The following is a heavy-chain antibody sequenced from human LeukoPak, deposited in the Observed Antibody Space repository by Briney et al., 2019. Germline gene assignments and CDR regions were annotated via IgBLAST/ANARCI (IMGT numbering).Heavy chain of an antibody. CDR3: AKAVSNYYGSGSYYFDY. D-gene: IGHD3-10*01. V-gene: IGHV3-23*01. J-gene: IGHJ4*02. CDR2: ISGSGDIT. CDR1: GFTFSSYA. Sequence: GGSLRLSCAASGFTFSSYAMNWVRQAPGKGLEWVSVISGSGDITYYADSVKGRFTISRDNSKNTLYLQMNSLRAEDTAVYYCAKAVSNYYGSGSYYFDYWGQGTLVTVSS.